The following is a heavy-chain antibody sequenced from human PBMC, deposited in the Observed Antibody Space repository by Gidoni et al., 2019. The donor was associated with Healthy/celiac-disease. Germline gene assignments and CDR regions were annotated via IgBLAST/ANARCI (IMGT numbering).Heavy chain of an antibody. CDR2: IYYIGST. Sequence: QLQLQESCPGLVKPSETLSLTCTVSGGSISSSSYYWGWIRQPPGKGLEWIGSIYYIGSTYYNPSLKSRVTISVETSKNQFSLKLSSVTAADTAVYYCARLLHWFDPWGQGTLVTVSS. CDR1: GGSISSSSYY. J-gene: IGHJ5*02. V-gene: IGHV4-39*01. CDR3: ARLLHWFDP.